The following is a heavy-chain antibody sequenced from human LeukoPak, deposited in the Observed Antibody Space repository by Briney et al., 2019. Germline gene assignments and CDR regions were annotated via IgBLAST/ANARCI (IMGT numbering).Heavy chain of an antibody. J-gene: IGHJ2*01. CDR3: ARDSYDSSGYYDFRAWYFDL. CDR2: INPSGGST. D-gene: IGHD3-22*01. CDR1: GYTFTSYY. Sequence: ASVKVSCKASGYTFTSYYMHWVRQAPGQGPEWMGIINPSGGSTSYAQKFQGRVTMTRDTSTSTVYMELSSLRSEDTAVYYCARDSYDSSGYYDFRAWYFDLWGRGTLVTVSS. V-gene: IGHV1-46*01.